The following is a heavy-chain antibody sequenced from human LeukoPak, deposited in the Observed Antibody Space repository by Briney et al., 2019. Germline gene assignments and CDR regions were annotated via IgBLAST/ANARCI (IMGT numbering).Heavy chain of an antibody. V-gene: IGHV4-59*01. D-gene: IGHD4-17*01. CDR2: IYYSGST. J-gene: IGHJ4*02. CDR3: ARDRNNYGDYGFDY. CDR1: GGSISSYY. Sequence: SETLSLTCTVSGGSISSYYWSWIRQPPGKGLEWIGYIYYSGSTNYNPSLKSRVTLSVDTSQNQFSLKLSSVTAADTAVYYCARDRNNYGDYGFDYWGQGTLVTVSS.